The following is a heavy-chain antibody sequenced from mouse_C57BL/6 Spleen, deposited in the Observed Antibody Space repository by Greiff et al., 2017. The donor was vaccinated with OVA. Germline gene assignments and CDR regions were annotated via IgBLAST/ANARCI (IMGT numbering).Heavy chain of an antibody. J-gene: IGHJ1*03. Sequence: DVHLVESGGGLVKPGGSLKLSCAASGFTFSSYAMSWVRQTPEKRLEWVATISDGGSYTYYPDNVKGRFTISRDNAKNNLYLQMSHLKSEDTAMYYCAREITGTGYFDVWGTGTTVTVSS. D-gene: IGHD4-1*01. CDR3: AREITGTGYFDV. CDR2: ISDGGSYT. CDR1: GFTFSSYA. V-gene: IGHV5-4*01.